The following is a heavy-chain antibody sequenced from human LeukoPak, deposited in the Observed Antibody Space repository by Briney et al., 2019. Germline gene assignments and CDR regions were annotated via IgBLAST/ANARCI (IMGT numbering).Heavy chain of an antibody. J-gene: IGHJ4*02. CDR3: AAQGYYDSSGYSLDY. V-gene: IGHV3-30-3*01. D-gene: IGHD3-22*01. Sequence: PGGSLRLSCAASGFTFSSYAMHWVRQAPGKGLEWVAVISYDGSNKYYADSVKGRFTISRDNSKNTLYLQMNSLRAEDTAVYYCAAQGYYDSSGYSLDYWGQGTLVTVSS. CDR1: GFTFSSYA. CDR2: ISYDGSNK.